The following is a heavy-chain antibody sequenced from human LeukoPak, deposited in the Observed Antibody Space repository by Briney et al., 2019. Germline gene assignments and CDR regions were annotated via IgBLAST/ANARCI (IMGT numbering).Heavy chain of an antibody. V-gene: IGHV4-39*01. CDR1: GGSISSSSYD. Sequence: SETLSLTCTVSGGSISSSSYDWGWIRQPPGKGLEWIGSIYYSGSTYYNPSLKSRVTISVDTSKNQFSLKLSSVTAADTAVYYCARGTYYDFWSGYVDVGYFDYWGQGTLVTVSS. J-gene: IGHJ4*02. D-gene: IGHD3-3*01. CDR3: ARGTYYDFWSGYVDVGYFDY. CDR2: IYYSGST.